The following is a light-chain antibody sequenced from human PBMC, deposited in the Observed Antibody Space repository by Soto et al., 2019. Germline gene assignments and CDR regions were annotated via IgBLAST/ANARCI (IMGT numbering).Light chain of an antibody. V-gene: IGLV2-14*03. CDR1: SSDVGGYNY. CDR3: CSYPNSSAYV. CDR2: DVT. Sequence: QSVLTQPASVSGSPGQSITISCTGTSSDVGGYNYVSWYQQHPGKAPKLMIYDVTNRPSGVSNRFSGSKSDNTASLTISGLQAEDEADYYCCSYPNSSAYVFGTGTKVTVL. J-gene: IGLJ1*01.